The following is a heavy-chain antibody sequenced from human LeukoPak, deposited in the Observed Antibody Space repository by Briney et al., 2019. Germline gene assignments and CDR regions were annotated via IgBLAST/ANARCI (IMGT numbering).Heavy chain of an antibody. CDR3: ASYTSGWFDY. CDR2: ISSSSSYI. J-gene: IGHJ5*01. CDR1: GFNFDNYN. V-gene: IGHV3-21*01. Sequence: GGSLRLSCAAPGFNFDNYNMNGVRQAQGKGLEWVSSISSSSSYIYDADSVKGRFTISRDNAKNSLYLQMNSLRAEYTAVYYCASYTSGWFDYWGQGTLVTVSS. D-gene: IGHD6-19*01.